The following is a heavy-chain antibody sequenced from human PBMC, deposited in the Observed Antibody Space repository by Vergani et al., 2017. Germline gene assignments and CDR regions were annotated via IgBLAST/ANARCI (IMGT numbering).Heavy chain of an antibody. CDR3: ARVMYRDEASTGYRLEGMDI. D-gene: IGHD3-9*01. V-gene: IGHV4-59*13. CDR1: GGSFNTYY. J-gene: IGHJ6*02. Sequence: QVQLQQWGPGLVKPSETLSLTCTVSGGSFNTYYWSWIRQSPGQGLEWIGYIYSTGSTNYNPSLNSRVTMSVDTSKNQFSLKLRSVTAADTAVYFCARVMYRDEASTGYRLEGMDIWGQGTTVTISS. CDR2: IYSTGST.